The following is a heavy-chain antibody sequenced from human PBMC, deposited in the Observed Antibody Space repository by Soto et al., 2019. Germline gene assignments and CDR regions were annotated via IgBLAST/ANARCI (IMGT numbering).Heavy chain of an antibody. D-gene: IGHD2-2*01. J-gene: IGHJ6*04. CDR1: GFTFSSYW. Sequence: PGGSLRLSCAASGFTFSSYWMSWVRQAPGKGLEWVANIKQDGSEKYYVDSVKGRFTISRDNAKNSLYLQMNSLRAEDTAVYYCARDVRYCSSTSCYGRVVGGLDVWGKGTTVTVSS. V-gene: IGHV3-7*01. CDR3: ARDVRYCSSTSCYGRVVGGLDV. CDR2: IKQDGSEK.